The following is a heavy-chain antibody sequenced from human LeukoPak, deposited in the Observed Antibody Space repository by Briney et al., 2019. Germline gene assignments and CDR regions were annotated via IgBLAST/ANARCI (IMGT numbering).Heavy chain of an antibody. CDR2: INHSGGT. CDR3: ARDLDY. J-gene: IGHJ4*02. CDR1: GGSFSSYY. V-gene: IGHV4-34*01. Sequence: SETLSLTCAVYGGSFSSYYWGWIRQPPGKGLEWIGEINHSGGTNYNPSLKSRVAISVDTPKNQFSLKLSSVTAADTAVYYCARDLDYWGQGTLVTVSS.